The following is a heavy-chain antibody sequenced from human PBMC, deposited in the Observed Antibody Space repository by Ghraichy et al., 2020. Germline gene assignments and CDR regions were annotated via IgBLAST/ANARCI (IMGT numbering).Heavy chain of an antibody. CDR3: ARATELLNWFDP. CDR1: GGSIRSSSYY. V-gene: IGHV4-39*07. D-gene: IGHD1-26*01. J-gene: IGHJ5*02. Sequence: LSLTCTVSGGSIRSSSYYWGWIRQPPGRGLEWIGSIYYGGSPYYDPSLESRVTISIDTSRNQLSLKLSSVTAADTAVYYCARATELLNWFDPWGQGTLVTVSS. CDR2: IYYGGSP.